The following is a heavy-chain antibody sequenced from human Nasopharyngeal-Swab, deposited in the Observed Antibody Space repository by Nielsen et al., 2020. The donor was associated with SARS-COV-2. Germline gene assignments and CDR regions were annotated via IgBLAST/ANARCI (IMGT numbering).Heavy chain of an antibody. D-gene: IGHD6-6*01. V-gene: IGHV1-3*01. Sequence: KFQGRVTITRDTSASTAYMELSSLRSEDTAVYYCARGQGSSWQLGLLWGQGTLVTVSS. J-gene: IGHJ4*02. CDR3: ARGQGSSWQLGLL.